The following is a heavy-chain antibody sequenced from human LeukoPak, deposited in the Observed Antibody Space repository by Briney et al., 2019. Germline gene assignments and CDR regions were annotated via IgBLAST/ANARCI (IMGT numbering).Heavy chain of an antibody. V-gene: IGHV3-7*01. CDR3: ARLEYNWNPRALDY. Sequence: PGGSLRLSCAASGFTFSSYAMSWVRQAPGKGLEWVANIKQDGSEMYYVDSVKGRFTVSRDNAKNSLYLQMNGLRAEDTAVYYCARLEYNWNPRALDYWGQGTLVTVSS. CDR2: IKQDGSEM. J-gene: IGHJ4*02. D-gene: IGHD1-20*01. CDR1: GFTFSSYA.